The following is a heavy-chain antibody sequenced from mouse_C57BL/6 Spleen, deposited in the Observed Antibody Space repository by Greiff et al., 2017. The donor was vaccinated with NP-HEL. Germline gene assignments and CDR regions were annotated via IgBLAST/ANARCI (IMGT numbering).Heavy chain of an antibody. CDR1: GFTFSSYG. V-gene: IGHV5-6*01. CDR2: ISSGGSYT. CDR3: ARQRGEIYYGPEYFDV. D-gene: IGHD2-1*01. J-gene: IGHJ1*03. Sequence: EVQRVESGGDLVKPGGSLKLSCAASGFTFSSYGMSWVRQTPDKRLEWVATISSGGSYTYYPDSVKGRFTISRDNAKNTRYLQMSRLKSEDTAMDYCARQRGEIYYGPEYFDVWGTGTTVTVSS.